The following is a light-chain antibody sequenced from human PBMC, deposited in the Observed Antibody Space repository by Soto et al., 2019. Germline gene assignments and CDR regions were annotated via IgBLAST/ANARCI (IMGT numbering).Light chain of an antibody. CDR1: SSNIGSNT. CDR3: AAWDDSLNGRGV. Sequence: QSVLTQPPSACGTPGQRVTTSCSGSSSNIGSNTVYWYQQLPGTAPKLRIYSNNQLPSGVPDRFSGSRSGTSAALAIRGLQSEDEGDYYCAAWDDSLNGRGVFGGGTKLTVL. J-gene: IGLJ3*02. CDR2: SNN. V-gene: IGLV1-44*01.